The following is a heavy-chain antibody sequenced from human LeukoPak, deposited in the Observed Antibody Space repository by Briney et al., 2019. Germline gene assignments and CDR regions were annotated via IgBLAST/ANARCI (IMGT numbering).Heavy chain of an antibody. CDR2: ISGSGGST. CDR1: GFTFSSYS. J-gene: IGHJ6*04. D-gene: IGHD3-3*01. CDR3: AKDALFDFWSGYPDV. Sequence: GGSLRLSCAASGFTFSSYSMNWVRQAPGKGLEWVSAISGSGGSTYYADSVKGRFTISRDNSKNTLYLQMNSLRAEDTAVYYCAKDALFDFWSGYPDVWGKGTTVTVSS. V-gene: IGHV3-23*01.